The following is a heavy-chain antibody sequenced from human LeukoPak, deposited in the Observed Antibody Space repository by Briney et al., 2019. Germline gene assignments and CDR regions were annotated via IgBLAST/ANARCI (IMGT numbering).Heavy chain of an antibody. J-gene: IGHJ4*02. CDR2: INPNSGGT. CDR3: ARYDSSGWSFDY. V-gene: IGHV1-2*02. CDR1: GYTFTGYY. D-gene: IGHD6-19*01. Sequence: GASVKVSCKASGYTFTGYYMHWVRQAPGEGLGWMGWINPNSGGTNYAQKFQGRVTMTRDTPLRKAYMELGRLRSDETAVYYCARYDSSGWSFDYWGQGTLVTVSS.